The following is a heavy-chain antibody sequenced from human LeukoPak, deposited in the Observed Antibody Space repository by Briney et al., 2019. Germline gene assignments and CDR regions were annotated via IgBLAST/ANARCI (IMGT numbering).Heavy chain of an antibody. CDR3: TTFRYSSSWYFFDC. CDR2: IYYSGST. CDR1: GGSISSYY. Sequence: SETLSLTCTVSGGSISSYYWSWIRQPPGKGLEWIGYIYYSGSTNYNPSLKSRVTISVDTSKNQFSLKLSSVTAADTAVYYCTTFRYSSSWYFFDCWGQGTLVTVSS. J-gene: IGHJ4*02. D-gene: IGHD6-13*01. V-gene: IGHV4-59*08.